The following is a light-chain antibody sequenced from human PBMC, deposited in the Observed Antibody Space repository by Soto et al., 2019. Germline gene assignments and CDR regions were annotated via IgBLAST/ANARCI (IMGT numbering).Light chain of an antibody. CDR2: TNN. CDR1: SSNIGGNS. Sequence: QSVLTQPPSASGTPGQRVTNSCSGSSSNIGGNSVNWYQQLPGTAPKLLMYTNNQRPSGVPDRFSGSKSGTSASLAISGLQSEDEADYYCAAWDDSLNGVVFGGGTKLTVL. J-gene: IGLJ2*01. V-gene: IGLV1-44*01. CDR3: AAWDDSLNGVV.